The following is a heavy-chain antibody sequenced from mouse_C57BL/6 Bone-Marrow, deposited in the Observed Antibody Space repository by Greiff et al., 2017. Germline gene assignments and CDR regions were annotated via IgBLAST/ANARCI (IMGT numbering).Heavy chain of an antibody. V-gene: IGHV5-6*01. CDR1: GFTFSSYG. Sequence: EVKVVESGGDLVKPGGSLKLSCAASGFTFSSYGMSWVRQTPDKRLEWVATISSGGSYTYYQDSVKGRFTISRDNAKNTLYLQMSSLKSEDTAMYYCARELRRYYYAMDYWGQGTSVTVSS. J-gene: IGHJ4*01. CDR2: ISSGGSYT. CDR3: ARELRRYYYAMDY. D-gene: IGHD1-2*01.